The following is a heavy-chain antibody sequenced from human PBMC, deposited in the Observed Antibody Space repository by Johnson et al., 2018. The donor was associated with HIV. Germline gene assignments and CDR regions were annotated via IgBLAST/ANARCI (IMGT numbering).Heavy chain of an antibody. V-gene: IGHV3-7*01. CDR3: AREDCRGGSCYSALYDAFDI. Sequence: VQLVESGGGPVQSGGSLRLSCAASGFTFSRYWMSWVRQAPGKGLEWVANIKQDGSEKYYVDSVKGRFTISRDNAKNSLYLQMNSLRAEDTAVYYCAREDCRGGSCYSALYDAFDIWGQGTMVTVSS. D-gene: IGHD2-15*01. CDR1: GFTFSRYW. CDR2: IKQDGSEK. J-gene: IGHJ3*02.